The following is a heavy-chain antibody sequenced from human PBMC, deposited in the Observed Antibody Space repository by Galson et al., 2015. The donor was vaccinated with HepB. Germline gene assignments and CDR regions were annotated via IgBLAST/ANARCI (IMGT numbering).Heavy chain of an antibody. D-gene: IGHD2-15*01. V-gene: IGHV3-30-3*01. CDR1: GFTFSSYA. CDR3: ARSALRYCSGGSCPGGFDP. CDR2: ISYDGSNK. Sequence: SLRLSCAASGFTFSSYAMHWVRQAPGKGLEWVAVISYDGSNKYYADSVKGRFTISRDNSKNTLYLQMNSLRAEDTAVYYCARSALRYCSGGSCPGGFDPWGQGTLVTVSS. J-gene: IGHJ5*02.